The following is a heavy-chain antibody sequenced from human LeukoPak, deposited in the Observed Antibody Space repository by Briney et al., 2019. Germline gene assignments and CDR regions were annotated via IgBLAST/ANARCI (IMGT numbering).Heavy chain of an antibody. CDR3: AKVLDNYYARGYFDY. V-gene: IGHV3-23*01. CDR2: ISGSGGST. CDR1: GFTFSSYA. J-gene: IGHJ4*02. Sequence: GGSLRLSCAASGFTFSSYAMSWVRQAPGKGLEWVSAISGSGGSTYYADSVKGRFTISRDNSKNTLYLQMNSLRAEDTAVYYCAKVLDNYYARGYFDYWGQGTLVTVSS. D-gene: IGHD3-10*01.